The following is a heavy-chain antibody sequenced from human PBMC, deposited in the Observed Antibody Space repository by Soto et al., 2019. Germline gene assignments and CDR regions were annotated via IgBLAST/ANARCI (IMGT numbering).Heavy chain of an antibody. CDR3: ARQGYSSGWYAAFEI. J-gene: IGHJ3*02. Sequence: SETLSLTCAVYGGSFSGYYWSWIRQPPGKGLEWIGEINHSGSTNYNPSLKSRVTISVDTSKNQFSLKLSSVTAADTAVYYCARQGYSSGWYAAFEIWGQGTMVTVSS. CDR1: GGSFSGYY. V-gene: IGHV4-34*01. CDR2: INHSGST. D-gene: IGHD6-19*01.